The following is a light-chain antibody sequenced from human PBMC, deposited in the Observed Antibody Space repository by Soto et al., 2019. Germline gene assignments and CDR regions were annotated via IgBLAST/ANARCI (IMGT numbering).Light chain of an antibody. V-gene: IGKV3D-15*01. CDR1: QNVGRD. CDR2: GAS. CDR3: QRYVNWPLT. J-gene: IGKJ4*02. Sequence: EIVMTQSPASLSVSPGERATLSCRAAQNVGRDLAWYQQKPGQAPRLLIYGASTRATGIPARFTGSWSGTEFTLTISSLQSEDSAGYHCQRYVNWPLTGGGGTKVDLK.